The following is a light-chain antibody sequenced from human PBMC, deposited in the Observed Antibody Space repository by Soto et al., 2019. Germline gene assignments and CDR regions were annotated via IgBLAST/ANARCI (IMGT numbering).Light chain of an antibody. CDR3: HQDSSSSWT. V-gene: IGKV3-20*01. J-gene: IGKJ1*01. CDR2: GAS. CDR1: QSLSSTY. Sequence: EIVLTQSPGTLSLSPGDRETLSCRGSQSLSSTYLAWYQQKPGQAPRILIFGASTRATGIPDRFSGSGSGKECSLTISRLEPEDFAVYYCHQDSSSSWTFGQGTQVEIK.